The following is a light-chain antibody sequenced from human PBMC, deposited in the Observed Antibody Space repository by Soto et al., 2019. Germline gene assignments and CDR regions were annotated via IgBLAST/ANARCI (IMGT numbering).Light chain of an antibody. CDR3: QQYDSDSYT. J-gene: IGKJ2*01. CDR2: KAS. V-gene: IGKV1-5*03. CDR1: QDVSQW. Sequence: DIQMTQSPSTLSASVGDRVIITCRASQDVSQWLAWYQQKPGKAPKLLIYKASQLESGVPSRFSGRGSGTEFTLTIRDLQPDDFATYFCQQYDSDSYTFGQGTKLDI.